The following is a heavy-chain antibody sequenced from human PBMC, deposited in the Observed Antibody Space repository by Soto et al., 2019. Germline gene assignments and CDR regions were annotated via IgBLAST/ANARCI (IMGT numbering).Heavy chain of an antibody. CDR3: GRHAYDALPGQERYCDS. V-gene: IGHV3-43*01. CDR1: GFSFEYYT. Sequence: GGSLRRSCAASGFSFEYYTMHWVRHGPGEVRGLISLISWDGGRTLYSDSVKGRFIISRDNSKNSLYLQMNSLTTEDTALYYCGRHAYDALPGQERYCDSWGQGMLGTDSS. J-gene: IGHJ4*02. CDR2: ISWDGGRT. D-gene: IGHD3-9*01.